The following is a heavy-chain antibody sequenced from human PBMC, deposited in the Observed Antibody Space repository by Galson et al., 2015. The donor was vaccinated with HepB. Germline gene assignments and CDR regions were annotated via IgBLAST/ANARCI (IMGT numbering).Heavy chain of an antibody. CDR3: ARGGGYCSSTSCYGDY. V-gene: IGHV3-30-3*01. J-gene: IGHJ4*02. Sequence: SLRLSCAASGFTFSSYAMHWVRQAPGKGLEWVAVISYDGSNKYYADSVKGRFTISRDNSKNTLYLQMNSLRAEDTAVYYCARGGGYCSSTSCYGDYWGQGTLVTVSS. D-gene: IGHD2-2*01. CDR2: ISYDGSNK. CDR1: GFTFSSYA.